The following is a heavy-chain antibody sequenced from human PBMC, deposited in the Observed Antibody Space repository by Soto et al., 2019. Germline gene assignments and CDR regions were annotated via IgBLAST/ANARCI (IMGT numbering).Heavy chain of an antibody. CDR2: IIPIFGTA. J-gene: IGHJ6*02. CDR1: GGTFSSYA. D-gene: IGHD3-3*01. CDR3: AVAGFDFWSGYYTGDYYNYGMDV. Sequence: ASVKVSCKASGGTFSSYAISWVRQAPGQGLEWMGGIIPIFGTANYAQKFQGRVTITADTSISTAYMELSRLRSDDTAVYYCAVAGFDFWSGYYTGDYYNYGMDVWGQGTTVTVSS. V-gene: IGHV1-69*06.